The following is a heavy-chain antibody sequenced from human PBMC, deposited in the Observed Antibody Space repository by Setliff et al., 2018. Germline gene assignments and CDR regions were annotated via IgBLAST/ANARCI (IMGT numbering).Heavy chain of an antibody. J-gene: IGHJ4*02. Sequence: SETLSLTRTVSGYSISSGYYWGWIRQPPGKGLEWIGSIYHSGSTYYNPSFKSRVTISVDMSKNQFSLKLNSVTAADTAVYYCARGLDYWGQGTLVTVSS. CDR1: GYSISSGYY. V-gene: IGHV4-38-2*02. CDR2: IYHSGST. CDR3: ARGLDY.